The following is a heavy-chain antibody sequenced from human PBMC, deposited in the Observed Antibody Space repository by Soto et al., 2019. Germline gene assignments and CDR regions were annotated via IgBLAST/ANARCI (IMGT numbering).Heavy chain of an antibody. CDR2: MNPNSGNT. J-gene: IGHJ6*03. CDR3: AIADIAAAGNYYYYYYYMDV. Sequence: QVQLVQSGAEVKKPGASVKVSCKASGYTFTSYDINWVRQATGQGLEWMGWMNPNSGNTGYAQKFQGRVTMTRNTSISTAYMELSSLRSEDTAVYYCAIADIAAAGNYYYYYYYMDVWGKGTTATVSS. D-gene: IGHD6-13*01. V-gene: IGHV1-8*01. CDR1: GYTFTSYD.